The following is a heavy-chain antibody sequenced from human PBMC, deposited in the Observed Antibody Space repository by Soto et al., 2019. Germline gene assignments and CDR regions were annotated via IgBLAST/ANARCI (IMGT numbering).Heavy chain of an antibody. D-gene: IGHD1-1*01. CDR2: ISAHNGNT. CDR1: GYAFTTYG. V-gene: IGHV1-18*01. J-gene: IGHJ4*02. CDR3: ARGRYGDY. Sequence: QVHLVQSGAEVKKPGASVKVSCKGSGYAFTTYGIPWVRQAPGQGLEWMGWISAHNGNTNYAQKLQGRVTVTRDTSTSTAYMALRSLGSDDTDVYYCARGRYGDYWGQGALVTVSS.